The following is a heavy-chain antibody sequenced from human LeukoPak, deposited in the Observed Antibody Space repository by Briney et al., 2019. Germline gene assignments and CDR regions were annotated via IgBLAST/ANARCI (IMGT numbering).Heavy chain of an antibody. CDR1: GFSVSGYW. V-gene: IGHV3-7*01. CDR2: IKQGGSGK. CDR3: AREWQGGIAAAGTRIEGDY. D-gene: IGHD6-13*01. Sequence: GGSLRLSCAVSGFSVSGYWMTWVRQAPGKGLEWVANIKQGGSGKNYVDSVKGRFTISRDNAENSLFLQMNSLRVEDTAVYYCAREWQGGIAAAGTRIEGDYWGQGTLVAVSS. J-gene: IGHJ4*02.